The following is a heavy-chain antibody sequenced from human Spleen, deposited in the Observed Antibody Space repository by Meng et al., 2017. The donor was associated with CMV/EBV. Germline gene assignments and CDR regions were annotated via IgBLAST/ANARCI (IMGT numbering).Heavy chain of an antibody. CDR3: ARGAVTTHRYYYYGMDV. V-gene: IGHV4-34*01. CDR1: GGSFSGYD. D-gene: IGHD4-17*01. J-gene: IGHJ6*02. CDR2: INHRGST. Sequence: SETLSLTCAVYGGSFSGYDWSWIRQSPGKGLEWIGEINHRGSTNYNPSLKSRVTISVDTSKNQFSLKLSSVTAADTAVYYCARGAVTTHRYYYYGMDVWGQGTTVTVSS.